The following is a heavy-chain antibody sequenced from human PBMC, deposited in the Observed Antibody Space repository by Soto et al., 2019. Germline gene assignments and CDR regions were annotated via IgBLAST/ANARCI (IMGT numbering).Heavy chain of an antibody. V-gene: IGHV4-59*01. CDR3: ARRYRVQFDH. CDR1: AGSISTCC. J-gene: IGHJ4*02. Sequence: SQTLPLTWTVSAGSISTCCWSWIRHPPGKGMEWIGYIYYSGSTNYNPSLKSRVTISVDTSKNQFSLKLSSVTAADTAVYYCARRYRVQFDHWGQGILVTVTS. D-gene: IGHD3-16*02. CDR2: IYYSGST.